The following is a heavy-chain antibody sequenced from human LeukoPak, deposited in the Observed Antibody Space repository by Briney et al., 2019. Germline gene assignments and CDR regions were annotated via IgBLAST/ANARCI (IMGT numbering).Heavy chain of an antibody. CDR2: IKQDGSEK. CDR1: GFTFSSYW. J-gene: IGHJ4*02. Sequence: PGGSLRLSCAASGFTFSSYWMHWVRQAPGKGLEWVANIKQDGSEKYYVDSVKGRFTISRDNAKNSLYLQMNSLRAEDTAVYYCARVISYYYDSSGYQFDYWGQGTLVTVSS. V-gene: IGHV3-7*01. CDR3: ARVISYYYDSSGYQFDY. D-gene: IGHD3-22*01.